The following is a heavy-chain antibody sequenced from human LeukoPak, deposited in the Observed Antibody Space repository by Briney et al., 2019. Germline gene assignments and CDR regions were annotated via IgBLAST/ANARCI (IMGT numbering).Heavy chain of an antibody. CDR3: ARVTGYMIEDYFDY. CDR2: INHSGST. CDR1: GFTFSSYW. J-gene: IGHJ4*02. Sequence: GSLRLSCAASGFTFSSYWMSWVRQPPGKGLEWIGEINHSGSTNYNPSLKSRVTISVDTSKNQFSLRLSSVTAADTAVYYCARVTGYMIEDYFDYWGQGTLVTVSS. D-gene: IGHD3-22*01. V-gene: IGHV4-34*01.